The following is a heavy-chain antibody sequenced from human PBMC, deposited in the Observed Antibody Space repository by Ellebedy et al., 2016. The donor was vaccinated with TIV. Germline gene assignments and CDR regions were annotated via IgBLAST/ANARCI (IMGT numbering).Heavy chain of an antibody. J-gene: IGHJ4*02. Sequence: GESLKISCAASGFTFSSYAMNWFRQAPGKGLEWVSAISGSDDSTYYSDSVKGRFTISRDNSKNTLYLQLDSLRAEDTAVYYFAKRLWSGHFGGPFDYWGQGTLVTVSS. CDR2: ISGSDDST. CDR3: AKRLWSGHFGGPFDY. D-gene: IGHD3-3*01. CDR1: GFTFSSYA. V-gene: IGHV3-23*01.